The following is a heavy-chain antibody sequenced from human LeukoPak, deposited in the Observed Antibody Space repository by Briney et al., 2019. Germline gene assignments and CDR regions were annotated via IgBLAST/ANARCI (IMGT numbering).Heavy chain of an antibody. CDR3: ARALNGYSDS. V-gene: IGHV4-38-2*01. D-gene: IGHD2-8*01. CDR1: GYSISSGYY. Sequence: SETLSLTCAVSGYSISSGYYWGWIRQPPGKGLEWVGTIYHSGSTYYNPSLKSQVTISLDTSKNQFSLKLSSVTAADTAVYYCARALNGYSDSWGQGTLVTVSS. CDR2: IYHSGST. J-gene: IGHJ4*02.